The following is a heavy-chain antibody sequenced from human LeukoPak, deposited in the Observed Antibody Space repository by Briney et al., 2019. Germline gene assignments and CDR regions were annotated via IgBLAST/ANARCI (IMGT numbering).Heavy chain of an antibody. D-gene: IGHD6-6*01. Sequence: ASVTVSCKASGYTFTSYDINRVRQATGQRLEWMGWMNPNSGNTGYAQKFQGRVTMTRNTSISTAYMELSSLRSEDTTVYYCARGFPQDRPFDYWGQGTLVTVSS. J-gene: IGHJ4*02. CDR1: GYTFTSYD. CDR2: MNPNSGNT. V-gene: IGHV1-8*01. CDR3: ARGFPQDRPFDY.